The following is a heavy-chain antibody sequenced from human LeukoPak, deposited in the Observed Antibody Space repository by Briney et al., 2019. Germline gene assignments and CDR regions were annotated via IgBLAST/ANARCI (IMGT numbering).Heavy chain of an antibody. V-gene: IGHV1-18*01. J-gene: IGHJ4*02. CDR3: SNVITRIVVVPTAMDY. D-gene: IGHD2-2*01. CDR2: ISAYNGNT. CDR1: GYTFTSYG. Sequence: ASVKVSCKASGYTFTSYGISWVRQAPGQGLEWMGWISAYNGNTKYAQKLQGRVTMTTDTYTNTAYMELRSLRSHDTTLYYCSNVITRIVVVPTAMDYWGEGTLVTVSS.